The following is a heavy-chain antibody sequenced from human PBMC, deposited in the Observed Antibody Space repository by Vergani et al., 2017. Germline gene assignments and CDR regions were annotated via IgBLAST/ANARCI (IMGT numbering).Heavy chain of an antibody. CDR2: VSGDGAVA. D-gene: IGHD2-8*01. V-gene: IGHV3-48*01. Sequence: VESGGGLVLPGGSLRLSCAASGFIFSALSMNWVRQTPTKGLEWVAYVSGDGAVAHYTDSVRGRFIISRDNGHDSLFLQMISLRAEDTAVYYCARGYCTNSICRGKVDSWGQGTLVTVSS. J-gene: IGHJ4*02. CDR1: GFIFSALS. CDR3: ARGYCTNSICRGKVDS.